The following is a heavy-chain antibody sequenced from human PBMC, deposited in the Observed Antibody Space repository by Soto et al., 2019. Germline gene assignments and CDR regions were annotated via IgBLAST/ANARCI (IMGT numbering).Heavy chain of an antibody. Sequence: QVQLVQSGAEVKKPGASVKVSCKASGYTFNTYDISWVRQAPGQGLEWMGRISTYNGNTNFPQSLQGRLTMTTDTSTTTAYMELRSLRSDDTAVYYCARDWFGIDYWGQGTLVTVSS. J-gene: IGHJ4*02. CDR2: ISTYNGNT. V-gene: IGHV1-18*01. CDR3: ARDWFGIDY. CDR1: GYTFNTYD. D-gene: IGHD3-16*01.